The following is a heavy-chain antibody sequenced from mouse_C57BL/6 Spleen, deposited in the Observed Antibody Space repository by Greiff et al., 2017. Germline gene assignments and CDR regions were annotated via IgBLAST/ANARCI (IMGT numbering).Heavy chain of an antibody. CDR3: TRSKGSSGYEN. D-gene: IGHD3-2*02. CDR1: GYTFTDYE. J-gene: IGHJ3*01. Sequence: VQLQQSGAELVRPGASVTLSCKASGYTFTDYEMHWVKQTPVHGLEWIGAIDPETGGTAYNQKFKGKAILTADKSSSTAYMELRSLTSEDSAVYYCTRSKGSSGYENWGQGTLVTVSA. CDR2: IDPETGGT. V-gene: IGHV1-15*01.